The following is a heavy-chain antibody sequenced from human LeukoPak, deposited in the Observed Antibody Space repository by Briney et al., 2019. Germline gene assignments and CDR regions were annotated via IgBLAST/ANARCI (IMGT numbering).Heavy chain of an antibody. V-gene: IGHV3-23*01. CDR2: IGGSGGGT. D-gene: IGHD6-19*01. CDR1: GFTFSSYA. CDR3: AKGTYSSARYIGAFDI. J-gene: IGHJ3*02. Sequence: GGSLRLSCAASGFTFSSYAMGWVRQAPGKGLEWVSSIGGSGGGTYYADSVKGRFTISRDNSKNTLYLQMDSLRAEDTAVYFCAKGTYSSARYIGAFDIWGQGTMVTVSS.